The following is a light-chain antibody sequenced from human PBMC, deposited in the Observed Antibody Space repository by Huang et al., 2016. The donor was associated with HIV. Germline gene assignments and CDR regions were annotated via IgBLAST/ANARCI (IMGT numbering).Light chain of an antibody. CDR1: QSVSNY. CDR3: QHRSDWPPIT. J-gene: IGKJ3*01. CDR2: DAS. V-gene: IGKV3-11*01. Sequence: EIVLTQSPDTLSLSPGERATLSCRASQSVSNYLAWYQQKPGQAPRLLIYDASNSATGIPDRFSGSGSGTDFTLTISSLEPEDFAVYYCQHRSDWPPITFGPGTKVDIK.